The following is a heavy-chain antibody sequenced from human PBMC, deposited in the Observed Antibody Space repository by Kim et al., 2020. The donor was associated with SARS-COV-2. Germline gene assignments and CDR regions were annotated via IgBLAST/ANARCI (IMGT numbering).Heavy chain of an antibody. J-gene: IGHJ6*02. D-gene: IGHD3-16*01. Sequence: ASVKVSCKASGYTFTSYAMNWVRQAPGQGLEWMGWINTNTGNPTYAQGFTGRFVFSLDTSVSTAYLQISSLKAEDTAVYHCARGGGPTTTWYYYYYYGMDVWGQGTTVTVSS. V-gene: IGHV7-4-1*02. CDR2: INTNTGNP. CDR1: GYTFTSYA. CDR3: ARGGGPTTTWYYYYYYGMDV.